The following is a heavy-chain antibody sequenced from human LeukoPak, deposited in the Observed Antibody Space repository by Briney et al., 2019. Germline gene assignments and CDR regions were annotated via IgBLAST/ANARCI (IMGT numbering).Heavy chain of an antibody. CDR3: ARDGVMAETPFYFDS. CDR1: GFISNSYG. J-gene: IGHJ4*02. Sequence: GGSLRLSCTGSGFISNSYGINWVRQAPGKGPEWVAYISSSTSNIFYADSVKGRSTISRDHAKDSVLLQMNSLRVEDTALYFCARDGVMAETPFYFDSWGQGALVTVFS. V-gene: IGHV3-48*01. CDR2: ISSSTSNI. D-gene: IGHD2-21*01.